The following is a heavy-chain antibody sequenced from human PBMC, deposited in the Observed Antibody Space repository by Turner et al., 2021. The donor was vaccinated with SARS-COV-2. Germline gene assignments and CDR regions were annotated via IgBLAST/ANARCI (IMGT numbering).Heavy chain of an antibody. Sequence: QVQLQESGPGLVKPSQTLSLTCPVSGGPISSGDYYWSWIRQPPGRGLEWIGYNYYSGSTYYNPSLKSRVTISVDTTKNQFSLKLSSVAAADAAVYYCARVVVLRRAYFDYWGQGTLVTVSS. J-gene: IGHJ4*02. V-gene: IGHV4-30-4*01. CDR2: NYYSGST. D-gene: IGHD2-8*01. CDR3: ARVVVLRRAYFDY. CDR1: GGPISSGDYY.